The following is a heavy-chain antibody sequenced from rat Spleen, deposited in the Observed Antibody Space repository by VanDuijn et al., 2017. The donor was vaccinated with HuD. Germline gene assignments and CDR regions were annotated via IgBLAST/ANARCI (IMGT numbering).Heavy chain of an antibody. CDR1: GFTFSSFA. J-gene: IGHJ3*01. V-gene: IGHV5-29*01. CDR3: ARVGTRVSRFAY. D-gene: IGHD1-4*01. Sequence: EVQLVESDGGLVQPGRSLKLSCAASGFTFSSFAMAWVRQAPKKGLEWVATITSGGSTTHYRDSVRGRFTIFRDVAKSTLYLQMDSLRSEDTATYYCARVGTRVSRFAYWGQGTLVTVSS. CDR2: ITSGGSTT.